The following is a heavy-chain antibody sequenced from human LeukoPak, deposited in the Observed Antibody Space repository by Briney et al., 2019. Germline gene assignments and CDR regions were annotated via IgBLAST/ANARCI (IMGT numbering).Heavy chain of an antibody. D-gene: IGHD5-12*01. J-gene: IGHJ4*02. CDR3: ARKGAYSGIDY. Sequence: SETLSLTCTVSGDSISGYYWSWIRQPPGKGLECIGIIHSSGSTNYNPSLKSRVTISVDTSKNQFSLILSPVTAADTAVYYCARKGAYSGIDYWGQGTLVTVSS. CDR1: GDSISGYY. CDR2: IHSSGST. V-gene: IGHV4-4*08.